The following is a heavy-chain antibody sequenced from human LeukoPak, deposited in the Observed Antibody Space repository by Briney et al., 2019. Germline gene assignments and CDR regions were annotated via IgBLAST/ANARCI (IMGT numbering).Heavy chain of an antibody. CDR3: ARGRTRSSTSCLGY. CDR2: MNPNSGNT. CDR1: GYTFTSYD. D-gene: IGHD2-2*01. V-gene: IGHV1-8*03. J-gene: IGHJ4*02. Sequence: APVKVSCKASGYTFTSYDINWVRQATGQGLEWMGWMNPNSGNTGYAQKFQGRVTITRNTSISTAYMELSSLRSEDTAVYYCARGRTRSSTSCLGYWGQGTLVTVSS.